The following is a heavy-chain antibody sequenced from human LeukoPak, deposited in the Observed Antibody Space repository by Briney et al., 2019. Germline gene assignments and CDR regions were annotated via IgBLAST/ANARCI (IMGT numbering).Heavy chain of an antibody. CDR1: GYTFTGYY. V-gene: IGHV1-46*01. D-gene: IGHD3-22*01. J-gene: IGHJ5*02. Sequence: ASVKVSCKASGYTFTGYYLHWVRQAPGQGLEWMGTIKPSGGTTTYAQKFQGRVTMTWDTSTSTVYLELSTLRSEHTAVYYCARARDDSIGSRWFDPWGEGALVTLSS. CDR2: IKPSGGTT. CDR3: ARARDDSIGSRWFDP.